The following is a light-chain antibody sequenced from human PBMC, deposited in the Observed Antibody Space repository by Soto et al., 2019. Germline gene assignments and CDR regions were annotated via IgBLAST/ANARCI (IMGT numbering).Light chain of an antibody. CDR2: GGS. V-gene: IGKV1-5*03. J-gene: IGKJ1*01. Sequence: DIQMTQSPSTLSASVGDRVTITCRASQNIDRWLAWYQQKPGKAPNLLIYGGSNLESGVPSRFSGSGSGTEFTLTIRTLRPDDFATYNCQQYNSYPWTFSQGTTVEIQ. CDR1: QNIDRW. CDR3: QQYNSYPWT.